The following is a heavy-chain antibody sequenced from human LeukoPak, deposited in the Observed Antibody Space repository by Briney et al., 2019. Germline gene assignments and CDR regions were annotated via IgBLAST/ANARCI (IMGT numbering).Heavy chain of an antibody. D-gene: IGHD2-2*01. CDR1: GGSISSYY. V-gene: IGHV4-59*01. CDR2: IYYSGST. CDR3: ARDDCSSTSCYYGMDV. J-gene: IGHJ6*02. Sequence: PSETLSLTCTVSGGSISSYYWSWIRQPPGKGLEWIGYIYYSGSTNYNPSLKSRVTISVDTSKNQFSLKLSSVTVADTAVYYCARDDCSSTSCYYGMDVWGQGTTVTVSS.